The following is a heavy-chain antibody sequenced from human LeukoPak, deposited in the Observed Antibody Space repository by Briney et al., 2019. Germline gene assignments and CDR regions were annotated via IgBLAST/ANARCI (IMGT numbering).Heavy chain of an antibody. CDR3: AVPTIYGVGAFDV. D-gene: IGHD2/OR15-2a*01. CDR1: GLTFEDYG. CDR2: ISGKGDKT. V-gene: IGHV3-43*02. J-gene: IGHJ3*01. Sequence: PGGSLRLSCVASGLTFEDYGIHWVRQAPGKGLEWVSLISGKGDKTYYVDSVKGRFTVSRDNSRNPLYLQMDSLRDEDTAFYYCAVPTIYGVGAFDVWGQGTMLMVSS.